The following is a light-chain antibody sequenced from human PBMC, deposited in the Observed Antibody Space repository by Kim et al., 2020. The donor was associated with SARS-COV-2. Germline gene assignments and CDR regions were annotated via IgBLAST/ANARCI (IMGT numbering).Light chain of an antibody. CDR1: QSVSSS. J-gene: IGKJ2*01. CDR3: QQSSDVNT. Sequence: LSLSPGETAAPSGRSSQSVSSSLAWNPPKPGQAPRLLIYVAATRATGIPARFSGSGSGPDFTLTISSLEPEDFAVYYCQQSSDVNTFGQGTKLEI. CDR2: VAA. V-gene: IGKV3-11*01.